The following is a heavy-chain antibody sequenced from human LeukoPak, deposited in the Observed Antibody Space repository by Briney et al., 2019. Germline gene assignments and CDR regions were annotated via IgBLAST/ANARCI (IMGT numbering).Heavy chain of an antibody. J-gene: IGHJ4*02. D-gene: IGHD3-3*01. Sequence: PRGSLRLSCAASGFTFSSYAMSWVRQAPGKGLEWVSAISGSGGSTYYADSVKGRFTISRDNSKNTLYLQMNSLRAEDTAVYYCAKFPYYDFWSGYFFDYWGQGTLVTVSS. CDR2: ISGSGGST. V-gene: IGHV3-23*01. CDR3: AKFPYYDFWSGYFFDY. CDR1: GFTFSSYA.